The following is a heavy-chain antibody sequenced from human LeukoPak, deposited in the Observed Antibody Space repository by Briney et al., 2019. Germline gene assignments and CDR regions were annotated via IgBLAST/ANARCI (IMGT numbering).Heavy chain of an antibody. CDR2: IYSGESDT. V-gene: IGHV5-51*01. CDR3: ARLEGDYQLLHYYYYYMDV. CDR1: GYGFTSYW. D-gene: IGHD2-2*01. Sequence: GESLQSSSQGSGYGFTSYWIGWGRPMPGKGLEWMGIIYSGESDTRYSPSFQGQVTISADKSISTAYLQWSSLKASDTAMYYCARLEGDYQLLHYYYYYMDVWGKGTTVTVSS. J-gene: IGHJ6*03.